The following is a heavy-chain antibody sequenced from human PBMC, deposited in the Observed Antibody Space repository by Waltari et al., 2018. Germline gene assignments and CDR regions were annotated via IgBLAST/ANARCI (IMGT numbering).Heavy chain of an antibody. CDR3: ARSYYDILTGSEDY. V-gene: IGHV3-21*01. CDR2: ISSSSSYI. J-gene: IGHJ4*02. CDR1: GFTFSSYS. Sequence: EVQLVESGGGLVKPGGSLRLSCAASGFTFSSYSMNWVRQAPGKGLEWVSSISSSSSYISYADSVKGRFTISRDNAKNSLYLQMTSLRAEDTAVYYCARSYYDILTGSEDYWGQGTLVTVSS. D-gene: IGHD3-9*01.